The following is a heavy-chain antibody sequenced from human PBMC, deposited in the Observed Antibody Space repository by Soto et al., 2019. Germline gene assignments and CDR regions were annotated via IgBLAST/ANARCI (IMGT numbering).Heavy chain of an antibody. J-gene: IGHJ4*02. CDR3: AKDPNYDFWSGFSAVYFDY. CDR1: GFSFSSFA. V-gene: IGHV3-23*01. Sequence: EVHLLQSGGGLVQPGGSLRLSCAASGFSFSSFALSWVSQSPGKGLEWVAAVSGRGGDTYYANSVKGRFTISRDNSQNTLFLQMNSLRAEDSAIYYCAKDPNYDFWSGFSAVYFDYWGQGTLVTVSS. D-gene: IGHD3-3*01. CDR2: VSGRGGDT.